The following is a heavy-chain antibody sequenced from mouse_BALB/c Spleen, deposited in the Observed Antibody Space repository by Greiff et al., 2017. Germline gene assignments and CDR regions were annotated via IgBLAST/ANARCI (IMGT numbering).Heavy chain of an antibody. D-gene: IGHD2-14*01. Sequence: VEPGASVKLSCKASGYTFTSYWMHWVKQRPGQGLEWIGEINPSNGRTNYNEKFKSKATLTVDKSSSTAYMQLSSLTSEDSAVYYCARRGYDALIDYWGQGTTLTVSS. CDR3: ARRGYDALIDY. CDR2: INPSNGRT. V-gene: IGHV1S81*02. J-gene: IGHJ2*01. CDR1: GYTFTSYW.